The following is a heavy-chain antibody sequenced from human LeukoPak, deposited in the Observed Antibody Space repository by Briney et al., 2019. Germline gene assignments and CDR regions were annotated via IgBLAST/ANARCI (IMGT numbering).Heavy chain of an antibody. J-gene: IGHJ5*02. D-gene: IGHD3-10*01. CDR1: GFTFSSYG. V-gene: IGHV3-30*18. Sequence: GRSLRLSCAASGFTFSSYGMHWVRQAPGKGLEWVAVISYDGSNKYYADSVKGRFTISRDNSKNTLYLQMNSLRAEDTAVYYCAKDLEYMVRGDISAFDPWGQGTLVTVSS. CDR3: AKDLEYMVRGDISAFDP. CDR2: ISYDGSNK.